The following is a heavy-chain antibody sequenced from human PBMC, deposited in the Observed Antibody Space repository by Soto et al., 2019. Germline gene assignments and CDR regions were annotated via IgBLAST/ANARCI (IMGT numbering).Heavy chain of an antibody. CDR2: IHYTGST. CDR3: ARALTISYTDGPLDT. CDR1: GGSMSRYY. V-gene: IGHV4-59*01. D-gene: IGHD1-1*01. J-gene: IGHJ5*01. Sequence: ASETLSLTCTVSGGSMSRYYWTWIRQPPGKGLEWIGNIHYTGSTNYNPSLKSRVTILLGTSTSQFSLKVSSVTAADTAVYYCARALTISYTDGPLDTWGHGTLVTVSS.